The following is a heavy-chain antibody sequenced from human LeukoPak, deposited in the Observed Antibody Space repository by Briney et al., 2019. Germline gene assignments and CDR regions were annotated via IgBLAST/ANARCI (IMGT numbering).Heavy chain of an antibody. Sequence: ASVKVSCKASGYTFTSYYMHWVRQAPGQGLEWMGIINPSDGSTSYAQKFQGRVTMTRDTSTSTVYMELSSLRSEDTAVYYCASPIRFLEWLDAFDIWGQGTMVTVSS. J-gene: IGHJ3*02. D-gene: IGHD3-3*01. V-gene: IGHV1-46*01. CDR1: GYTFTSYY. CDR3: ASPIRFLEWLDAFDI. CDR2: INPSDGST.